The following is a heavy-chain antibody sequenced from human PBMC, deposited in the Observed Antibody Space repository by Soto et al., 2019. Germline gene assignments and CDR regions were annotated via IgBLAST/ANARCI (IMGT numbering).Heavy chain of an antibody. CDR3: AKRGTVVTIEKYFQY. CDR1: GFAFKNYA. Sequence: PVGSLRLSCAASGFAFKNYAMTWVRQAPGKGLEWVSGISGSGSTYYADSVKGRFTISRDNSKNTLYLQMDSLRAEDTAVYYCAKRGTVVTIEKYFQYLGQGTRVNLSS. V-gene: IGHV3-23*01. D-gene: IGHD2-21*02. J-gene: IGHJ4*02. CDR2: ISGSGST.